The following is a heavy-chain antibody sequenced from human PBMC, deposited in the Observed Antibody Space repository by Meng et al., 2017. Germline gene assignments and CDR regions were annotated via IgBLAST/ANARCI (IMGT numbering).Heavy chain of an antibody. D-gene: IGHD6-25*01. Sequence: QVQLVQSGAEGKNPGASVKVSCKPSGYNFPDYYIHWVRRAPGQGLEWMGRINPKSGDTHYAQKFQARVTMTGDTSISTAYMELSGLRSDDTAMYYCARDEDISAAGKLFGDYWGQGTLVTVSS. CDR1: GYNFPDYY. CDR3: ARDEDISAAGKLFGDY. J-gene: IGHJ4*02. V-gene: IGHV1-2*06. CDR2: INPKSGDT.